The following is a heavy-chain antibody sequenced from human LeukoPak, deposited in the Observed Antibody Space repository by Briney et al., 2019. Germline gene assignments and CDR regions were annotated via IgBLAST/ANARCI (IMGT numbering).Heavy chain of an antibody. V-gene: IGHV1-18*01. CDR1: GYTFTSYG. D-gene: IGHD4-17*01. CDR2: ISAYNGNT. CDR3: ARRGGKNYGDYVVYYYYMDV. Sequence: ASVKVSCKASGYTFTSYGISWVRQAPGQGLEWMGWISAYNGNTNYAQKIQGRVTMTTDTSTSTAYMELRSLRSGDTAVYYCARRGGKNYGDYVVYYYYMDVWGKGTTVTVSS. J-gene: IGHJ6*03.